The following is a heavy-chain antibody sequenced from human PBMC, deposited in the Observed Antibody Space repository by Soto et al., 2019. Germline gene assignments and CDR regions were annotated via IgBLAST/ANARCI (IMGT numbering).Heavy chain of an antibody. CDR2: INQSGFT. D-gene: IGHD6-13*01. CDR3: ARFPFDRSSWTNPRYFDY. CDR1: GGSFSGYY. J-gene: IGHJ4*02. V-gene: IGHV4-34*01. Sequence: QVQLQQWGAGLLRPAETLSLTCAVYGGSFSGYYWTWIRQPPGKGLAWIGEINQSGFTSYNPSLESRVTMSVDTSKNQLSLRLRSVTAADTAVYYCARFPFDRSSWTNPRYFDYWGQGTLVTVSS.